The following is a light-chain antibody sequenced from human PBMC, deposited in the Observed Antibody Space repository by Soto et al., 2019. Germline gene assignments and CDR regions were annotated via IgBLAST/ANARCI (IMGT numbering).Light chain of an antibody. V-gene: IGLV4-69*01. J-gene: IGLJ2*01. CDR1: SGHSSYV. Sequence: QSVLTQSPSASAPLGASVRLTCTLSSGHSSYVIAWHQQQPEKGPRYLMKLNSDGTYSKGDGIPDRFSGSSSGAERYLTISSLQSEDEADYYCHTWATGIRVFGGGTKLTVL. CDR3: HTWATGIRV. CDR2: LNSDGTY.